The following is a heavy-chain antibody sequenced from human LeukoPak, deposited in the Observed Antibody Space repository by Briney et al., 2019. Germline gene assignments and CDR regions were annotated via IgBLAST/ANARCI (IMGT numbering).Heavy chain of an antibody. CDR2: ISYDGSNK. Sequence: PGGSLRLSCAASGFTFSSYGMHWVRQAPGKGLEWAAVISYDGSNKYYADSVKGRFTISRDNSKNTLYLQMNSLRAEDTAVYYCAKDLGSSGWDFDYWGQGTLVTVSS. V-gene: IGHV3-30*18. D-gene: IGHD6-25*01. CDR1: GFTFSSYG. J-gene: IGHJ4*02. CDR3: AKDLGSSGWDFDY.